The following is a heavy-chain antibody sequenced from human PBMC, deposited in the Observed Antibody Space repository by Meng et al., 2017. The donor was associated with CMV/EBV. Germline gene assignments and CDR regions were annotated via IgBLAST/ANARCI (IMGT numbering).Heavy chain of an antibody. V-gene: IGHV3-7*01. Sequence: GGSLRLSCAASGFTFSSYWMSWVRQAPGKGLEWVANIKQDGSEKYYVDSVKGRFTISRDNAKNSLYLQMNSLRAEDTAVYYCARAISGWRVYYYYYGMDVWGQGTTVPSP. CDR2: IKQDGSEK. J-gene: IGHJ6*02. CDR1: GFTFSSYW. D-gene: IGHD6-19*01. CDR3: ARAISGWRVYYYYYGMDV.